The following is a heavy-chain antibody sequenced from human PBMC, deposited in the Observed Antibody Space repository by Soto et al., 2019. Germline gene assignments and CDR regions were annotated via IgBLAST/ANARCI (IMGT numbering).Heavy chain of an antibody. Sequence: GGSLRLSCAASGLTFSTYAMSWVRQAPGKGLEWVSGISGSGGSTYYAVSVKGRFTISRDNSKNTLYLQLNSLRAEDTAVYYCAKGPGGRWLPYYCYMDVWGKGTTVTVSS. CDR3: AKGPGGRWLPYYCYMDV. CDR2: ISGSGGST. J-gene: IGHJ6*03. V-gene: IGHV3-23*01. CDR1: GLTFSTYA. D-gene: IGHD2-15*01.